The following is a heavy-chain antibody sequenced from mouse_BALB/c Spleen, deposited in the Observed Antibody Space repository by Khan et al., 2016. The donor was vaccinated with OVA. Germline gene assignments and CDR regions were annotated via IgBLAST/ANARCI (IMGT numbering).Heavy chain of an antibody. CDR1: GFTFSDYG. D-gene: IGHD2-14*01. Sequence: EVELVESGGGLVQPGGSRKLSCAASGFTFSDYGMAWVRQAPGKGPEWVAFISTLAYSINYADTVTGRFTISRANAKNTLYLELSSLRSEDTAVYYCARGYRTFAYWGQGTLVTVSA. J-gene: IGHJ3*01. V-gene: IGHV5-15*02. CDR2: ISTLAYSI. CDR3: ARGYRTFAY.